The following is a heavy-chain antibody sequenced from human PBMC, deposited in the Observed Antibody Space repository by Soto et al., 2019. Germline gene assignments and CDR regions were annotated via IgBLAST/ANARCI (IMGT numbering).Heavy chain of an antibody. Sequence: QLQLQESGPGLVKPSETLSLTCTVSGGSISSSSYYWGWIRQPPGKGLEWIGSIYYSGSTYYNLSXKXXVTMSVDTSKNQFSLKLSSVTAADTAVYFCARHPGTMIVGLWGQGTLVTVSS. CDR3: ARHPGTMIVGL. V-gene: IGHV4-39*01. CDR1: GGSISSSSYY. CDR2: IYYSGST. D-gene: IGHD1-26*01. J-gene: IGHJ4*02.